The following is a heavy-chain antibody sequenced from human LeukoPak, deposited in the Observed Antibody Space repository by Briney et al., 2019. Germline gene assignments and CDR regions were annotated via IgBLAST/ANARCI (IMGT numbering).Heavy chain of an antibody. CDR1: GYTFSSYE. CDR3: AREYSRFGELNDY. Sequence: VSVKVSCKTSGYTFSSYEINWVRQAAGRGLEWVGWVNPKTGKTAYARNLQGRVTITRDTSISTAYMDLSALRSEDTAVYYCAREYSRFGELNDYWGQGTLVTVSS. V-gene: IGHV1-8*01. CDR2: VNPKTGKT. D-gene: IGHD3-10*01. J-gene: IGHJ4*02.